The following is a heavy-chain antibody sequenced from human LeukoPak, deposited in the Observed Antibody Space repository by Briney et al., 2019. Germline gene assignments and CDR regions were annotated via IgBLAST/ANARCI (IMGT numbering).Heavy chain of an antibody. Sequence: GGFLRLSCAASGFTFSNYWMSWVRQAPGKGLEWVANIRQDGSEKYYVDSVKGRFTISRDNAKNSLYLQMSSLRAEDTAVYYCAREVSLVWTPDPYYMDVWGKGTTVTVSS. V-gene: IGHV3-7*01. CDR1: GFTFSNYW. CDR3: AREVSLVWTPDPYYMDV. J-gene: IGHJ6*03. CDR2: IRQDGSEK. D-gene: IGHD3-10*01.